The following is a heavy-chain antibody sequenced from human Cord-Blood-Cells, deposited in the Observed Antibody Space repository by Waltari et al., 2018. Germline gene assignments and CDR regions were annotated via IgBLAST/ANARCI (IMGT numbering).Heavy chain of an antibody. CDR3: ARTTVTIFGVVIPFDY. CDR1: GYTFTSYA. D-gene: IGHD3-3*01. Sequence: QVQIVPSGAEVKKPGASVKVSCKASGYTFTSYAMHWVRTVSGKRLEWMGWTNAGNGNTKYSQKFQGRVTITRDTSASTAYMELSSLRSEDTAVYYCARTTVTIFGVVIPFDYWGQGTLVTVSS. CDR2: TNAGNGNT. J-gene: IGHJ4*02. V-gene: IGHV1-3*01.